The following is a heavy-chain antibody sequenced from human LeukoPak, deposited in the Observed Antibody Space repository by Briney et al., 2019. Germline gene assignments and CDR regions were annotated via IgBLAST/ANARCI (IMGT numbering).Heavy chain of an antibody. D-gene: IGHD6-19*01. V-gene: IGHV4-30-4*07. J-gene: IGHJ5*02. Sequence: SETLSLTCAVSGGSISSGGYSWSWIRQPPGKGLEWIGYIYYSGSTYYNPSLKGRVTISVDTSENQFSLKLSSVTAADTAVYYCARDGKGLGLYNWFDPWGQGTLVTVSS. CDR1: GGSISSGGYS. CDR3: ARDGKGLGLYNWFDP. CDR2: IYYSGST.